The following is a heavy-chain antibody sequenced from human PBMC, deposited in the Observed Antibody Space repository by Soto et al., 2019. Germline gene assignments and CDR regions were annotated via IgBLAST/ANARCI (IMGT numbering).Heavy chain of an antibody. J-gene: IGHJ4*02. CDR3: AKVSDFGYYYDSSGYYLTSFGY. D-gene: IGHD3-22*01. V-gene: IGHV3-23*01. Sequence: LRLSCAASGFIFSSYAMSWVRQAPGKGLEWVSAISGSGGSTYYADSVKGRFTISRDNSKNTLYLQMNSLRAEDTAVYYCAKVSDFGYYYDSSGYYLTSFGYWGQGTLVTVSS. CDR2: ISGSGGST. CDR1: GFIFSSYA.